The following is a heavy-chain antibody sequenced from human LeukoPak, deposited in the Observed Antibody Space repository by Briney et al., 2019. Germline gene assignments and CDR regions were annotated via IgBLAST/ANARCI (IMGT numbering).Heavy chain of an antibody. CDR2: IKEDGSEK. J-gene: IGHJ4*02. Sequence: PGGSLRLSCAASGFXYSSYWMSWVRQAPGKGLEWVANIKEDGSEKYYVDSVKGRFTISRDNAKNSLYLQMNSLRAEDTAVYYCARRYFDYWGQGTLVTVSS. V-gene: IGHV3-7*05. CDR1: GFXYSSYW. CDR3: ARRYFDY.